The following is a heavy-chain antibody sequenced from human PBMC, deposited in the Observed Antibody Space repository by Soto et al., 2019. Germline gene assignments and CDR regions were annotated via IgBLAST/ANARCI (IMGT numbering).Heavy chain of an antibody. CDR2: IYYSGST. V-gene: IGHV4-31*03. CDR1: GGSISSGGYY. CDR3: AGSQGGSGYSYGKYYYYYGMDV. D-gene: IGHD5-18*01. J-gene: IGHJ6*02. Sequence: PSESLSLTCTVSGGSISSGGYYWSWIRQHPGKGLEWIGYIYYSGSTYYNPSLKSRVTISVDTSKNQFSLKLSSVTAADTAVYYCAGSQGGSGYSYGKYYYYYGMDVWGQGTTVTVSS.